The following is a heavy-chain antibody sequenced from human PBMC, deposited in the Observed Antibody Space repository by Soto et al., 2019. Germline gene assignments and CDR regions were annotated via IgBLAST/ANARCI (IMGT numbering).Heavy chain of an antibody. Sequence: VASVKVSCKASGGTFSSYAISWVRQAPGQGLEWMGGIIPIFGTANYAQKFQGRVTITADESTSTAYMELSSLRSEDTAVYYCARAHPFIAVAGPTPYYYYYYGMDVWGQGTTVTVSS. J-gene: IGHJ6*02. CDR2: IIPIFGTA. V-gene: IGHV1-69*13. CDR3: ARAHPFIAVAGPTPYYYYYYGMDV. D-gene: IGHD6-19*01. CDR1: GGTFSSYA.